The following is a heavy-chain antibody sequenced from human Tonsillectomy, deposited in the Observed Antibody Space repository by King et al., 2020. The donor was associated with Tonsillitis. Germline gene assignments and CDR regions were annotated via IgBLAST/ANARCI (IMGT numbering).Heavy chain of an antibody. CDR1: GGSFSGYY. J-gene: IGHJ3*02. D-gene: IGHD3-16*02. V-gene: IGHV4-34*01. Sequence: VQLQQWGAGLLKPSETLSLTCAVYGGSFSGYYWSWIRQPPGKGLEFIGEINHSGSTNNNPSLKSRVTISVDTSKNQFSLKLNSVTAAHTAVYYCARGGMITFGGVIVQDAFDIWGQGTMVTVSS. CDR2: INHSGST. CDR3: ARGGMITFGGVIVQDAFDI.